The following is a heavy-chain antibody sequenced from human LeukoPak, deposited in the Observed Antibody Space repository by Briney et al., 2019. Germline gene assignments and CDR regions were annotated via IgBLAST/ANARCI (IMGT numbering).Heavy chain of an antibody. CDR3: VRERYRGSDY. CDR2: IKEDGNEK. J-gene: IGHJ4*02. V-gene: IGHV3-7*01. CDR1: GFTFKNYW. D-gene: IGHD3-10*01. Sequence: PGGSLRLSCAASGFTFKNYWMTWVRQAPGKGLEWVATIKEDGNEKYYVDSVKGRFTISRDNAKNSLYLQMNSLRVEDTAVYYCVRERYRGSDYWDQGTLVTVSS.